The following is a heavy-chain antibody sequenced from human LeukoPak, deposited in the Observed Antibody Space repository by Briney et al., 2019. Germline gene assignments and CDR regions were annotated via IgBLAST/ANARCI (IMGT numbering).Heavy chain of an antibody. J-gene: IGHJ6*03. D-gene: IGHD4-17*01. Sequence: GGSLRLSCAAAGFTFEDYAMSWVRQGPWKGLEWVYGINWNGGSAGYADTVKGRFTIYRDNAKNSLYLQMNSLRAEDTALYSCARVALRSSYYYHMDVWGKGTTVSVSS. V-gene: IGHV3-20*04. CDR2: INWNGGSA. CDR1: GFTFEDYA. CDR3: ARVALRSSYYYHMDV.